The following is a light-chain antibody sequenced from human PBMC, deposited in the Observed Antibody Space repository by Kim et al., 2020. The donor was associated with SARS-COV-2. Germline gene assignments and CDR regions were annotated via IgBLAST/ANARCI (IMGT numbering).Light chain of an antibody. Sequence: ALTHPPSSSGTPGQRVTISCSGSRSDIGSNTVNWYQQLPGTAPKLLIYRSNKRPSGVPDRFSASKSGTSASLAISGLQSEDEADYYCAAWDDSLNGDVVFGGGTKVTVL. CDR3: AAWDDSLNGDVV. CDR1: RSDIGSNT. CDR2: RSN. V-gene: IGLV1-44*01. J-gene: IGLJ2*01.